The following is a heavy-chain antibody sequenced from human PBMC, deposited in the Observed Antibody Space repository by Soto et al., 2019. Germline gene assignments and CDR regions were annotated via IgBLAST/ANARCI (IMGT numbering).Heavy chain of an antibody. CDR3: ARDGFLDRYCSGGSCSRPIYGMDV. Sequence: SETLSLTCTVSGGSISSYYWSWIRQPPGKGLEWIGYIYYSGSTNYNPSLKSRVTISVDTSKNQFSLKLSSVTAADTAVYYCARDGFLDRYCSGGSCSRPIYGMDVWGQGTTVTVSS. D-gene: IGHD2-15*01. V-gene: IGHV4-59*01. CDR1: GGSISSYY. CDR2: IYYSGST. J-gene: IGHJ6*02.